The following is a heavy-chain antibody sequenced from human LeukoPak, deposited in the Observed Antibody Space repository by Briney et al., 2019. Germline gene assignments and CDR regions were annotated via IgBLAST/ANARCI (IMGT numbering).Heavy chain of an antibody. J-gene: IGHJ4*02. Sequence: SETLSLTCTVSGGSISSYYWSWIRQPPGKGLEWIGYIYYSGSTNYNPSLKSRVTISVDTSKNQFSLKLSSVTAADTAVYYCARHDCGGDCYLPYYFDYWGQGTLVTVSS. CDR2: IYYSGST. CDR3: ARHDCGGDCYLPYYFDY. V-gene: IGHV4-59*01. D-gene: IGHD2-21*02. CDR1: GGSISSYY.